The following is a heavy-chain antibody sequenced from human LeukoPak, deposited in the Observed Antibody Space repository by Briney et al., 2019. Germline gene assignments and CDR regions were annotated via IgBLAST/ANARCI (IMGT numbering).Heavy chain of an antibody. D-gene: IGHD3-22*01. CDR1: GFTFSSYA. CDR2: ISGSGGST. Sequence: PGGSLRLSCAASGFTFSSYAMSWVRQAPGKGLEWVSAISGSGGSTYYADSVKGRFTISRDNSKNTLYLQMNSLRAEDTAVYYCAKDSTAYYYDSSGYWALNAFDIWGQGTMVTVSS. V-gene: IGHV3-23*01. CDR3: AKDSTAYYYDSSGYWALNAFDI. J-gene: IGHJ3*02.